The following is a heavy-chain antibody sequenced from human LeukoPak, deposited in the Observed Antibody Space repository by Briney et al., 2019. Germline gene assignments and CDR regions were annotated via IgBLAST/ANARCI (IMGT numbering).Heavy chain of an antibody. J-gene: IGHJ3*02. D-gene: IGHD4-17*01. V-gene: IGHV3-30-3*01. CDR2: ISYDGGNK. Sequence: PGRSLRLSCAASGFTFSSYAMHWVRQAPGKGLEWVALISYDGGNKYYADSVKGRFTLSRDNSKNTLYLQMNSLRAEDTAVYYCARDLFGPFVTTSLGSAFDIWGQGTMVTVSS. CDR1: GFTFSSYA. CDR3: ARDLFGPFVTTSLGSAFDI.